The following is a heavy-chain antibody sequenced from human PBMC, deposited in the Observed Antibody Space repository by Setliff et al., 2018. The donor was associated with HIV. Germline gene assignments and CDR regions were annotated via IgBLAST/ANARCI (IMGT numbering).Heavy chain of an antibody. Sequence: GASVKVSCKSSGYSFTGYYMHWVRQAPGKGLEWMAWINVYNGDTNFALKFQGRVTLTKDTSTGTAYMELSSLRSDDTAVYYCARAYDTLSGYYDYWGQGTLVTVSS. CDR3: ARAYDTLSGYYDY. CDR2: INVYNGDT. J-gene: IGHJ4*02. V-gene: IGHV1-18*04. CDR1: GYSFTGYY. D-gene: IGHD3-9*01.